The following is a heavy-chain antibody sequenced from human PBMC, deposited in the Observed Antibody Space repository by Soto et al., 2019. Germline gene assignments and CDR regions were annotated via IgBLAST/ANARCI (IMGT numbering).Heavy chain of an antibody. CDR3: AIEYSSSPPYYPIGY. V-gene: IGHV1-69*13. CDR1: GGTFSSYS. J-gene: IGHJ4*02. Sequence: SVKVSCKASGGTFSSYSISWVRQAPGQGLEWMGGIIPIFGTANYAQKFQGRVTITADESTSTAYTELSSLRSEDTAVYYCAIEYSSSPPYYPIGYWGQGTLVTVSS. CDR2: IIPIFGTA. D-gene: IGHD6-6*01.